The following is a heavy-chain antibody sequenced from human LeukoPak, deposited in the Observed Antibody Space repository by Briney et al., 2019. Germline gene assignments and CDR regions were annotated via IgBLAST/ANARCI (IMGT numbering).Heavy chain of an antibody. CDR1: GFTFSSYA. CDR2: ISGSGGST. V-gene: IGHV3-23*01. J-gene: IGHJ6*02. Sequence: GGSLRLSCAASGFTFSSYAMSWVRQAPGKGLEWVSAISGSGGSTYYADSVKGRFTISRDNSKNTLYLQMNSLRAEDTAVYYCARENGSGSYDYYYGMDVWGQGTTVTVSS. CDR3: ARENGSGSYDYYYGMDV. D-gene: IGHD3-10*01.